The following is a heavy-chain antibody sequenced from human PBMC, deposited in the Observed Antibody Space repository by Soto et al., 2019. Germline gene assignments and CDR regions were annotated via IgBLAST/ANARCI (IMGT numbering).Heavy chain of an antibody. CDR3: ARETLIAGDLDY. CDR2: IYHSGST. V-gene: IGHV4-30-2*01. J-gene: IGHJ4*02. Sequence: PSETLSVTCAVSGGSIISGGYSWSWIRQPPGKGLEWIGYIYHSGSTYYNPSLKSRVTISVDRSKNQFSLKLSSVTAADTAVYYCARETLIAGDLDYWGQGTLVTVS. D-gene: IGHD6-13*01. CDR1: GGSIISGGYS.